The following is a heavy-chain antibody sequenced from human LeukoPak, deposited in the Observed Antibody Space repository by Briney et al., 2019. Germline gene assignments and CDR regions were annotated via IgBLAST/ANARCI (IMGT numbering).Heavy chain of an antibody. CDR2: ISNSGNTI. V-gene: IGHV3-11*04. J-gene: IGHJ4*02. Sequence: PGESLRLSCAASGFTFGDYYMSWIRQAPGKGLEWVSYISNSGNTIRYADSVKGRFTISRDNAKNSLYLQMNSLRAEDTAVYYCAKDRIVVAVLTEWGQGTLVTVSS. D-gene: IGHD2-21*01. CDR1: GFTFGDYY. CDR3: AKDRIVVAVLTE.